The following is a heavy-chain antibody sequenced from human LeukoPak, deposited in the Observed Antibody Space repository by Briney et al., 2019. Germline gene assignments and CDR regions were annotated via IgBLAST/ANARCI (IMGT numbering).Heavy chain of an antibody. V-gene: IGHV3-11*01. CDR2: ISSSGSTI. CDR3: ASPHYYYYYMDV. J-gene: IGHJ6*03. Sequence: GGSLRLSCAASGFTFSDYYMSWIRQAPGKGLEWVSYISSSGSTIYYADSVKGRFTISRDNAKNSLYLQMNSLIAEDTAVYYCASPHYYYYYMDVWGKGTTVTVSS. CDR1: GFTFSDYY.